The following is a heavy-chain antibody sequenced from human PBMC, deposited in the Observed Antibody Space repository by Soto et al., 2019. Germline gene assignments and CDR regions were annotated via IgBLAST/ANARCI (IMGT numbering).Heavy chain of an antibody. D-gene: IGHD1-1*01. V-gene: IGHV6-1*01. CDR3: ARGGGTWPNEIEIQNYYGMDV. J-gene: IGHJ6*02. CDR1: GDSVSSNSAA. Sequence: PSQTLSLTCAISGDSVSSNSAAWNWIRQSPSRGLEWLGRTYYRSKWYNDYAVSVKSRITINPDTSKNQFSLQLNSVTPEDTAVYYCARGGGTWPNEIEIQNYYGMDVWGQGTTVTVSS. CDR2: TYYRSKWYN.